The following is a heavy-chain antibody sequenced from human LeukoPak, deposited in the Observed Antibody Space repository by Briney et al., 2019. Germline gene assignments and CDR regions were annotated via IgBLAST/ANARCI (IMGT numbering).Heavy chain of an antibody. J-gene: IGHJ4*02. CDR2: IPKSGSSI. Sequence: PGGSLRLSCAASGLTFSDCYMSWIRQAPGKGLKWISYIPKSGSSIHYADSVKGRFTVSRDNAKNSLYLQLNSLRPEDMALYYCARTDGSAPLGHFDYWGQGTLVTVSA. CDR1: GLTFSDCY. V-gene: IGHV3-11*01. CDR3: ARTDGSAPLGHFDY. D-gene: IGHD1-26*01.